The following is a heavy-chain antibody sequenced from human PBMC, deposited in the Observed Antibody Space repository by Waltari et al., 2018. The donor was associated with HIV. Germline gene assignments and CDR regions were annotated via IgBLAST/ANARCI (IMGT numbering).Heavy chain of an antibody. CDR1: GYTFTGYY. CDR2: INPNSGGT. J-gene: IGHJ5*02. Sequence: QVQLVQSGAEVKKPGASVKVSCKASGYTFTGYYMPWVRPAPGQGLEWMGWINPNSGGTNYAQKFQGRVTMTRDTSISTAYMELSRLRSDDTAVYYCARGGSSGWYGNWFDPWGQGTLVTVSS. D-gene: IGHD6-19*01. CDR3: ARGGSSGWYGNWFDP. V-gene: IGHV1-2*02.